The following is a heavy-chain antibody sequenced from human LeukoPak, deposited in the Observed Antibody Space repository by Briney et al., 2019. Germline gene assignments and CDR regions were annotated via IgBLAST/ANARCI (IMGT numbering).Heavy chain of an antibody. CDR2: MNPNSGNT. CDR3: ARVGDSYYDFWSGYYTPEYFQH. J-gene: IGHJ1*01. Sequence: ASVTVSCKASGYTFTSYDINWVRQAPGQGLEWMGWMNPNSGNTGYAQKFQGRVTMTRNTSISTAYMELSSLRSEDTAVYYCARVGDSYYDFWSGYYTPEYFQHWGQGTLVTVSS. CDR1: GYTFTSYD. V-gene: IGHV1-8*01. D-gene: IGHD3-3*01.